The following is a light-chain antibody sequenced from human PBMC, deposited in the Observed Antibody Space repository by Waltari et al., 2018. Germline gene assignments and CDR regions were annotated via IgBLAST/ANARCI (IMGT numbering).Light chain of an antibody. CDR2: LNSDGSH. J-gene: IGLJ2*01. V-gene: IGLV4-69*01. Sequence: QPVLTQSPSASASLGASVKLTCTLSTGHSAFAIAWHQQQPERGPRYLMKLNSDGSHTKGDEIPDRFSGSSSGAERYLTISSLQPEDEAAYYCQTWGSGIVTFGGGTQLTVL. CDR1: TGHSAFA. CDR3: QTWGSGIVT.